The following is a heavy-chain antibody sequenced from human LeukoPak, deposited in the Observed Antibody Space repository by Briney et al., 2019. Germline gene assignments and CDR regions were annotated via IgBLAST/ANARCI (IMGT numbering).Heavy chain of an antibody. CDR2: IYHSGST. J-gene: IGHJ3*02. CDR1: DGSISSGGYS. D-gene: IGHD5-18*01. Sequence: PSETLSLTCAVSDGSISSGGYSWSWIRQPPGKGLEWIGYIYHSGSTYYNPSLKSRVTISVDRSKNQFSLKLSSVTAADTAVYYCARDQNKRGYSYGYAFDIWGQGTMVTVSS. CDR3: ARDQNKRGYSYGYAFDI. V-gene: IGHV4-30-2*01.